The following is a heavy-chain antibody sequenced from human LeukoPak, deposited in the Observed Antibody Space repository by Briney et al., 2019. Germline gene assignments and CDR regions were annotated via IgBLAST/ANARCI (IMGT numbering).Heavy chain of an antibody. Sequence: SETLSLTCTVSGGSLSSYYWSWIRQPPGEGLEWIGYIYYSGSTNYNPSLKSRVTISVDTSKNQFSLKLSSVTAADTAVYYCASTTVTTGGVDYWGQGTLVTVSS. J-gene: IGHJ4*02. D-gene: IGHD4-17*01. V-gene: IGHV4-59*01. CDR1: GGSLSSYY. CDR2: IYYSGST. CDR3: ASTTVTTGGVDY.